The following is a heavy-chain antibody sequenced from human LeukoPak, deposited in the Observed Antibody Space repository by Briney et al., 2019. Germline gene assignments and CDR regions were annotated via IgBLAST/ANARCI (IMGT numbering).Heavy chain of an antibody. CDR1: GYTFTSYI. CDR3: ARDRHIAAAVYYYYMDV. J-gene: IGHJ6*03. V-gene: IGHV1-18*01. CDR2: INAYNGNT. Sequence: ASVKISCKASGYTFTSYIISWVRQAPGQGLEWMGWINAYNGNTDYAQRVQGRVTMTTDTSTSTAYMELRSLRSDDTSVYYCARDRHIAAAVYYYYMDVWGKGTPVTVSS. D-gene: IGHD6-13*01.